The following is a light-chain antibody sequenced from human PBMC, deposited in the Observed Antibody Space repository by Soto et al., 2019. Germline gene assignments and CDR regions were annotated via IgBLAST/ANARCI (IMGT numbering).Light chain of an antibody. CDR1: QGITTD. J-gene: IGKJ2*01. V-gene: IGKV1-17*01. CDR2: AAA. Sequence: DIQMTQSPSSLSASVGDRVTITCQASQGITTDFAWYQQKPGKAPKRLIYAAASLQSGVPSRFSGSGSGTEFTLTISSLQPEDFATYYCLQYYSYPYTFGQGTKLEIK. CDR3: LQYYSYPYT.